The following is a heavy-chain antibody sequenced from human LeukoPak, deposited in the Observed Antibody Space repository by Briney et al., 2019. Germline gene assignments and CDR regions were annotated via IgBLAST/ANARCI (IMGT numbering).Heavy chain of an antibody. CDR1: GYTFTGYY. Sequence: ASVKVSCKASGYTFTGYYMHWVRQAPGQGLEWMGWINPNSGGTNYAQKFLGRVTMTRDTSISTAYMELSRLRSDDTAVYYSARRAHSSTDAFDIWGQGTMVTVSS. J-gene: IGHJ3*02. CDR3: ARRAHSSTDAFDI. CDR2: INPNSGGT. V-gene: IGHV1-2*02. D-gene: IGHD2-2*01.